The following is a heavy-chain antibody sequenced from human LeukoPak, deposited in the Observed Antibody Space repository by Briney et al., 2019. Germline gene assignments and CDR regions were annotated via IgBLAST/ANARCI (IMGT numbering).Heavy chain of an antibody. Sequence: PGGSLRLSCAASGFTFSSYSTNWVRQAPGKGLEWVSSISSSSSYIYYADSVKGRFTISRDNAKNSLYLQMNSLRAEDTPVYYCARGPGGYCSSTSCYTVYWGQGTLVTVSS. CDR1: GFTFSSYS. J-gene: IGHJ4*02. V-gene: IGHV3-21*01. D-gene: IGHD2-2*02. CDR2: ISSSSSYI. CDR3: ARGPGGYCSSTSCYTVY.